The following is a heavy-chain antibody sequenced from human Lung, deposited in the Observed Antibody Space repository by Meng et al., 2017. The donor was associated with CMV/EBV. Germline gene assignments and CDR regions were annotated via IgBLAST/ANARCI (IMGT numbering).Heavy chain of an antibody. CDR2: ISSSSSYI. CDR1: GFTFSTYT. V-gene: IGHV3-21*01. Sequence: GESXKISCAASGFTFSTYTINWVRQAPGKGLEWVSCISSSSSYIYYADSVKGRSTISRDNAKNSVYLQMDSLRADDTAVYYCARARVFYAMDVWGQGTTVTVSS. J-gene: IGHJ6*02. CDR3: ARARVFYAMDV.